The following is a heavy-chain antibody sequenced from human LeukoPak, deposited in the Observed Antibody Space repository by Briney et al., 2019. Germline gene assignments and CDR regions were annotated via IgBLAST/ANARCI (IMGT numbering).Heavy chain of an antibody. J-gene: IGHJ3*02. D-gene: IGHD3-9*01. CDR2: IYYSGST. Sequence: SETLSLTCSVSGGSISSSSYYWGWIRQPPGKGLEWIGSIYYSGSTYYNPSLKSRVSISVDTSKNQFSLKLSSVTAADTAVYYCARPVERNRITISHDIWGQGTMVTVSS. CDR1: GGSISSSSYY. V-gene: IGHV4-39*01. CDR3: ARPVERNRITISHDI.